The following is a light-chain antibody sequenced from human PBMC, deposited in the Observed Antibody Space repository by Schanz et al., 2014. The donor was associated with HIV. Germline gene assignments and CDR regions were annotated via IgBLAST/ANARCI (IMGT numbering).Light chain of an antibody. J-gene: IGKJ2*01. CDR1: QSIGSW. V-gene: IGKV1-5*03. CDR3: QQYNTYPYT. Sequence: DIQMTQSPSTLSASVGDRVTITCRASQSIGSWLAWYQQRPGEAPKLLIYKASSLPTGVPSGFRGSGSGTEFTLTISSLQPDDFATYYCQQYNTYPYTFGQGTRLEIK. CDR2: KAS.